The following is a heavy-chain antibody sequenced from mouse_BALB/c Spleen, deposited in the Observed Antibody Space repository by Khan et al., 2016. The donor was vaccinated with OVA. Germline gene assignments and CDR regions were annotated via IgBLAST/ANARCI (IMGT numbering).Heavy chain of an antibody. D-gene: IGHD1-1*01. J-gene: IGHJ3*01. Sequence: EVELVESGGDLVKPGGSLELSCAASGFTFSTYGMSLVRQTPDMRLDGVATISSGGHYTYYPNSVMERFTISRDNAKNTLYQPMTSLKSGDTAIFYCARLAYYYNSEGFAYWGQGTLVTVSA. CDR3: ARLAYYYNSEGFAY. CDR1: GFTFSTYG. V-gene: IGHV5-6*01. CDR2: ISSGGHYT.